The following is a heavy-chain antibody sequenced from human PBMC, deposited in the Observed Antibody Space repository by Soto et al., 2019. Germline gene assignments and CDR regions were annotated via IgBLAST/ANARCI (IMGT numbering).Heavy chain of an antibody. CDR1: GFTVAGEY. J-gene: IGHJ3*02. CDR2: IYRDGRT. D-gene: IGHD2-2*01. Sequence: EVQLAEFGGGLVQPGRSLRLSCTASGFTVAGEYMNWVRQAPGQGLEWVSLIYRDGRTHYAESVKGRFTISRDNSKNTLYLQMTSLRAEDTAVYYCARDPGPYCSIVSCQGAFDIWGRGTMVTVSS. CDR3: ARDPGPYCSIVSCQGAFDI. V-gene: IGHV3-66*01.